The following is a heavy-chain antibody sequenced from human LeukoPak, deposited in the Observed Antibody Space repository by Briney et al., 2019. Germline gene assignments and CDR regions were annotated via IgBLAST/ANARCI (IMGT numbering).Heavy chain of an antibody. V-gene: IGHV1-18*01. CDR2: ISAYNGNT. Sequence: ATVTVSCKASGCTFSSYVFSWVRQAPGQALEWMGWISAYNGNTNYAQKLQGRLTMTTDTSTRTAYMDLRSLRSDDTAVYYCATTRSLAVAGALDYWGQGTLVTVSS. J-gene: IGHJ4*02. CDR1: GCTFSSYV. CDR3: ATTRSLAVAGALDY. D-gene: IGHD6-19*01.